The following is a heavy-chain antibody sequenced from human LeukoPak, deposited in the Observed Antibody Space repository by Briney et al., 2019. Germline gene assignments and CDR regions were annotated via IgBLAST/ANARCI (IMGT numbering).Heavy chain of an antibody. CDR1: GFTFSSYS. D-gene: IGHD1-26*01. CDR2: ISSSSSYI. V-gene: IGHV3-21*01. J-gene: IGHJ4*02. Sequence: GGSLRLSCAASGFTFSSYSMNWVRQAPGKGLEWVSSISSSSSYIYYADSVKGRFTISRDNAKNSLYLQMNSLRAEDTAVYYCARDVGAYGYFDYWGQGALVTVSS. CDR3: ARDVGAYGYFDY.